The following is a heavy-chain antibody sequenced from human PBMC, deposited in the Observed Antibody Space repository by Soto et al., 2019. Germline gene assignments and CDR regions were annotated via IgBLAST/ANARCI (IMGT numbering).Heavy chain of an antibody. V-gene: IGHV1-46*01. Sequence: QVQLVQSGAEVKKPGASVKISCKTSGYTFAMHYIHWVRQVPGQGLEWMGMINPSDGSTSYVQKFQWRVTMTRDTSATTVLLNMSRLTSHDTAVFYCASADGGGGRRRDFWGQGTLVTVSS. D-gene: IGHD2-15*01. CDR3: ASADGGGGRRRDF. CDR1: GYTFAMHY. J-gene: IGHJ4*02. CDR2: INPSDGST.